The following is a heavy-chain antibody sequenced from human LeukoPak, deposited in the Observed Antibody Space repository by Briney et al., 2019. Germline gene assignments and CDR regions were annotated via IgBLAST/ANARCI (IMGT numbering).Heavy chain of an antibody. V-gene: IGHV1-2*02. Sequence: GASVKVSCKASGYTFTGYYMHWVRQAPGQGLEWMGWINPNSGGTNYAQKFQGRVTMTRDTSISTAYMELSRLRSDDTAVYYCARGGFIGITGPTCRYWGQGTLVTVSS. J-gene: IGHJ4*02. CDR2: INPNSGGT. CDR3: ARGGFIGITGPTCRY. CDR1: GYTFTGYY. D-gene: IGHD1-7*01.